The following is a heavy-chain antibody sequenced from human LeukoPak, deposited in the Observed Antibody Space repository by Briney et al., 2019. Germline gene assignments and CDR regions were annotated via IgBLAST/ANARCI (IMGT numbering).Heavy chain of an antibody. D-gene: IGHD1-26*01. Sequence: HAESLKISCKGSGYSFTSYWIGCVRHMPGKDLEWMGIIYTDDSDTRYSPSFQGQVTISADKSLSNAYLQWISLKASDTALDCCARGSGSYHRAYISWGEGSPVTVSS. CDR3: ARGSGSYHRAYIS. CDR1: GYSFTSYW. CDR2: IYTDDSDT. J-gene: IGHJ4*02. V-gene: IGHV5-51*01.